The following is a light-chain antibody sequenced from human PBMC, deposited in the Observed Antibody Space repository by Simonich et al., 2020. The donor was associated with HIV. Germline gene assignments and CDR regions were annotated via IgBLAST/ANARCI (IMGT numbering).Light chain of an antibody. V-gene: IGKV1-5*03. CDR3: QQYNSYSWT. Sequence: DIQMTQSPSTLSASVGDRVTNTCRASQSISSGLAWYPQKPGKAPKLLIYKASSLESGVPSRFSGSGSGTEFTLTISSLQPDDFATYYCQQYNSYSWTFGQGTKVEIK. CDR1: QSISSG. J-gene: IGKJ1*01. CDR2: KAS.